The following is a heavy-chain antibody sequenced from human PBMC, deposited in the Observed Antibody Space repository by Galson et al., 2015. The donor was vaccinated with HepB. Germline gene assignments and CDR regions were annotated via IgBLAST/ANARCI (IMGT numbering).Heavy chain of an antibody. CDR2: ISSSSSTI. CDR3: ARAPRRLLGGDCCYY. CDR1: GITFSSYS. V-gene: IGHV3-48*04. Sequence: SLRLSCAASGITFSSYSMNWVRQAPGKGLEWVSYISSSSSTIYYADYVKGRFTISRDNAKNSLYLQMNSLRAEDTAVYYCARAPRRLLGGDCCYYWGQGTLVTVSS. J-gene: IGHJ4*02. D-gene: IGHD2-21*02.